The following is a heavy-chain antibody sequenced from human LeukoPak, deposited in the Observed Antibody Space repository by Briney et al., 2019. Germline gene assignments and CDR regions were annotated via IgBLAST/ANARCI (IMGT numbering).Heavy chain of an antibody. D-gene: IGHD3-10*01. CDR3: ARTKKRDLWFGDNYYYYYYMDV. Sequence: GASVKVSCKASGYTFTSYYMHWVRQAPGQGLEWMGIINPSGGSTSYAQKFQGRVTMTRDMSTSTVYMELSSLRSEDTAVYYCARTKKRDLWFGDNYYYYYYMDVWGKGTTVTVS. CDR1: GYTFTSYY. CDR2: INPSGGST. V-gene: IGHV1-46*01. J-gene: IGHJ6*03.